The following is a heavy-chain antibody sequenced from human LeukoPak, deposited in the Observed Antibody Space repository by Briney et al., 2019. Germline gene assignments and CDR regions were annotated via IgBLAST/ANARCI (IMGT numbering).Heavy chain of an antibody. V-gene: IGHV3-23*01. D-gene: IGHD4-17*01. Sequence: GGSLRLSCAASGFTFSSYAMSWVRQAPGKGLEWVSAISGSGGSTYYADSVKGRFTISRDNSKNTLYLQMNSLRAEDTAVYYCARGLDYGDYGDYWGQGTLVTVSS. CDR1: GFTFSSYA. J-gene: IGHJ4*02. CDR2: ISGSGGST. CDR3: ARGLDYGDYGDY.